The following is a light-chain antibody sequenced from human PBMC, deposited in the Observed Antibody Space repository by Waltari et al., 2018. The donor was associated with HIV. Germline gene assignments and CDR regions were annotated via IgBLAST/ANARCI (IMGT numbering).Light chain of an antibody. J-gene: IGLJ3*02. V-gene: IGLV2-14*03. CDR3: ASFTGDNTLL. CDR2: NVD. Sequence: YQQHPDKLPRLIVYNVDSRASGISARFSGSKSGHTASLNISGLRAEDEAHYYCASFTGDNTLLFGGGTKVTVL.